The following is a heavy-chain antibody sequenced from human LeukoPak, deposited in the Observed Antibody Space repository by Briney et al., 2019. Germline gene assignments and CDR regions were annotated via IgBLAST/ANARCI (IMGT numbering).Heavy chain of an antibody. J-gene: IGHJ4*02. D-gene: IGHD3-22*01. CDR2: ISGSGGRT. CDR1: GFTFSSYA. Sequence: GGSLRLSCAASGFTFSSYAMSWVRQAPGKGLEWVSAISGSGGRTYYADSVKGRLTISRDNSKNTLNLQMNSLRAEDTAVYYCAKDLYYDGSGYFYDYWGLGTLVTVSS. V-gene: IGHV3-23*01. CDR3: AKDLYYDGSGYFYDY.